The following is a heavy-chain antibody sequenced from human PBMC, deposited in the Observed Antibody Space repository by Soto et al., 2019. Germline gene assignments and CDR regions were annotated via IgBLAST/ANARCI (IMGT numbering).Heavy chain of an antibody. D-gene: IGHD2-2*01. J-gene: IGHJ4*02. CDR3: ARFWASRHGLSPYYFDY. V-gene: IGHV4-59*01. Sequence: SETLSLTCTVSGGSISSYYWSWIRQPPGKGLEWIGYIYYSGSTNYNPSLKSRVTISVDTSKNQFSLKLSSVTAADTAVYYCARFWASRHGLSPYYFDYWGQGTLVTVSS. CDR2: IYYSGST. CDR1: GGSISSYY.